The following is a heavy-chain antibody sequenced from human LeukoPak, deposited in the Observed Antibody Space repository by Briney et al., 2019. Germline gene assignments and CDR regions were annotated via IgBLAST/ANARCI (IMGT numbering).Heavy chain of an antibody. Sequence: PSETLSLTCTVSGGSISSYYWSWIRQPPGKGLEWIGYIYYSGSTNYNPSLKSRVTISVDTSKNQFSLKLSSVTAADTAVYYCARLWKSGVGGVLPDVWGQGTTVTVSS. CDR1: GGSISSYY. CDR2: IYYSGST. CDR3: ARLWKSGVGGVLPDV. V-gene: IGHV4-59*08. D-gene: IGHD3-10*01. J-gene: IGHJ6*02.